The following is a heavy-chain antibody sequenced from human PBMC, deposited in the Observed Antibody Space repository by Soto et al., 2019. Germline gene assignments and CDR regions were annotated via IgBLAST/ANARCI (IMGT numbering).Heavy chain of an antibody. CDR3: VKDMGPNGDSSGWPT. J-gene: IGHJ5*02. Sequence: EVQLVESGGGLVQPGRSLRLSCAASGFRFDDYAMHWVRQAPGKGLEWVSGISWNSGRIGYADSVKGRFTISRDKAKNSLYLQMNSLRAEDTALYYCVKDMGPNGDSSGWPTWGQGPLVIVSS. CDR2: ISWNSGRI. V-gene: IGHV3-9*01. CDR1: GFRFDDYA. D-gene: IGHD6-19*01.